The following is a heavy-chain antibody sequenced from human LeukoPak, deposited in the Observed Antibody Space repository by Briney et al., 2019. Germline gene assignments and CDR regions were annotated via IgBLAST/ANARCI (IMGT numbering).Heavy chain of an antibody. CDR2: ISSSGSTI. J-gene: IGHJ6*04. D-gene: IGHD3-10*02. Sequence: HPGGSLRLSCAASGFTFSSYEMNWVRQAPGKGLEWVSYISSSGSTIYYADSVKGRFTISRDNAKNTLYLQMNSLRAEDTAVYYCAGLGITMIGGVWGKGTTVTISS. CDR1: GFTFSSYE. V-gene: IGHV3-48*03. CDR3: AGLGITMIGGV.